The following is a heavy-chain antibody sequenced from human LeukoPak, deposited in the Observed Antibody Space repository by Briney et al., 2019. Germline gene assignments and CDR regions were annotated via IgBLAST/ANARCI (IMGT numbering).Heavy chain of an antibody. CDR2: IKQDGSEK. J-gene: IGHJ3*02. V-gene: IGHV3-7*01. Sequence: GGSLRLSCAASGFTFSSYWMSWVRKAPGKGLGWVANIKQDGSEKYYVDSVKGRFTISRDNAKNSLYLQMNSLRAEDTAVYYCASSGTDAFDIWGQGTMVTVSS. D-gene: IGHD3-3*01. CDR1: GFTFSSYW. CDR3: ASSGTDAFDI.